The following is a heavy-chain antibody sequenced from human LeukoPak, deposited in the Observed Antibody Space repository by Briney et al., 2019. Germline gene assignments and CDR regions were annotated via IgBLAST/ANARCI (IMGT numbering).Heavy chain of an antibody. CDR2: ISGSGGTT. D-gene: IGHD3-3*01. CDR1: GFTFSSYA. V-gene: IGHV3-23*01. J-gene: IGHJ4*02. Sequence: PGGSLRLSCAASGFTFSSYAMSWVRQAPEKGLEWVSAISGSGGTTYYADSVKGRFIISRDNSKNTLCLQMNSLRAEDTAVYYCAKRHYDFWSGYQNQMYYFDYWGQGALVTVSS. CDR3: AKRHYDFWSGYQNQMYYFDY.